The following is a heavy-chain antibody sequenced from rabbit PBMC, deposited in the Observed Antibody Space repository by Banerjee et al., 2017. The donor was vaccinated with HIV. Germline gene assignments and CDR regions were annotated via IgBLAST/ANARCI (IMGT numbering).Heavy chain of an antibody. Sequence: QEQLEESGGRLVQPGGSLTLSCKASGFTISTYWICWVRQAPGKGLEWIGCIYTGSTTNTYYASWAKGRFTIAKTSATTVTLQLNSLAAADTATYFCARDLTGVIGWNFGWWGQGTLVTVS. D-gene: IGHD4-1*01. J-gene: IGHJ3*01. CDR1: GFTISTYW. CDR3: ARDLTGVIGWNFGW. CDR2: IYTGSTTNT. V-gene: IGHV1S45*01.